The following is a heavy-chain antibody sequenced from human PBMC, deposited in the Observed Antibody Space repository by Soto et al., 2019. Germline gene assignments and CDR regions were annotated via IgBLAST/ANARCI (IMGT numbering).Heavy chain of an antibody. Sequence: QVQLVESGGGVVQPGRSLRLSCAASGFTFSSYGMHWVRQAPGKGLEWVAVISYDGSNKYYADSVKGRFTISRDNSKNTLYLQMNSLRAEDTAVYYCAKVIAVAIIDYWGQGTLVTVSS. D-gene: IGHD6-19*01. CDR3: AKVIAVAIIDY. CDR1: GFTFSSYG. J-gene: IGHJ4*02. V-gene: IGHV3-30*18. CDR2: ISYDGSNK.